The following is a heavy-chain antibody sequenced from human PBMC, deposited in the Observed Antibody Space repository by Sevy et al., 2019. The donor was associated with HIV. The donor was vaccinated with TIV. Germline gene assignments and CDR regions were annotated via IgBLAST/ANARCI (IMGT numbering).Heavy chain of an antibody. CDR3: AREGYYYRSGTYRPPNYYGMDV. CDR1: GYTFSSYG. Sequence: ASVKFSCKASGYTFSSYGISWVRQAPGQGLEWMGWISDYNGYTNYAHKFQGRVTMSTETSTRTAHMERRSLRSDDTAVYFCAREGYYYRSGTYRPPNYYGMDVWGQGTAVTVSS. CDR2: ISDYNGYT. D-gene: IGHD3-10*01. V-gene: IGHV1-18*01. J-gene: IGHJ6*02.